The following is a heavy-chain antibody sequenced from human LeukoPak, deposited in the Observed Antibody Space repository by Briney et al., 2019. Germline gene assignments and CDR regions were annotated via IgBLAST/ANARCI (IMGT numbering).Heavy chain of an antibody. CDR3: AREIDHYYDSSGYYYPFDY. Sequence: ASVKVSCKASGYTFTDYYLHWVRQAPGQGLEWMGWINPNSGGTNSAQTFQGRVTMTRDTSISTAYMELSRLRSDDTAVYYCAREIDHYYDSSGYYYPFDYWGQGTLVTVSS. CDR1: GYTFTDYY. V-gene: IGHV1-2*02. CDR2: INPNSGGT. D-gene: IGHD3-22*01. J-gene: IGHJ4*02.